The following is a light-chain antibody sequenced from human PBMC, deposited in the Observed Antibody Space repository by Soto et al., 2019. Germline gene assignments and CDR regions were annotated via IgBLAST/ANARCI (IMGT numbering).Light chain of an antibody. CDR3: SSYTSSSTPYV. CDR2: EVS. Sequence: QSVLTQPASESGSPGQPSTISCSGASSDVGGYNYVSWYQQHPGKAPKLMIYEVSTRPSGVSNRFSGSKSGNTASLTISGLQAEDEADYYCSSYTSSSTPYVFGTGTKVTVL. V-gene: IGLV2-14*01. J-gene: IGLJ1*01. CDR1: SSDVGGYNY.